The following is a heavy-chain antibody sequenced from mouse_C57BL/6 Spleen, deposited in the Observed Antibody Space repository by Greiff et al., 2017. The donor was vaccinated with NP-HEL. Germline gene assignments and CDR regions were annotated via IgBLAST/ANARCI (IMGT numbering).Heavy chain of an antibody. Sequence: QVQLQQSGAELVMPGASVKLSCKASGYTFTSYWMHWVKQRPGQGLEWIGEIDPSDSYTNYNQKFKGKATLTVDKSSSTAYMQLSSLTSEDSAVYHCARGGYGYYFDYWGQGTTLTVSS. J-gene: IGHJ2*01. D-gene: IGHD2-14*01. CDR2: IDPSDSYT. CDR3: ARGGYGYYFDY. CDR1: GYTFTSYW. V-gene: IGHV1-69*01.